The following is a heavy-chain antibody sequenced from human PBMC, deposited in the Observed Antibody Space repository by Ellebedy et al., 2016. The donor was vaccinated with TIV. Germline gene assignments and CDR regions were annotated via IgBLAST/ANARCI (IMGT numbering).Heavy chain of an antibody. CDR2: IWYDGSNK. J-gene: IGHJ4*02. CDR3: ARDGTVPLGYVPFDY. CDR1: GFTFSSYG. Sequence: GESLKISCAASGFTFSSYGMHWVRQAPGKGLEWVAVIWYDGSNKYYADSVKGRFTISRDNSKNTLYLQMNSLRAEETAVYYCARDGTVPLGYVPFDYWGQGTLVTVSS. D-gene: IGHD2-8*01. V-gene: IGHV3-33*01.